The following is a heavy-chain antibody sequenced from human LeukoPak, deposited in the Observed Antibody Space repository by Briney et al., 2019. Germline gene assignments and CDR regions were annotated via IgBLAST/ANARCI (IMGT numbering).Heavy chain of an antibody. J-gene: IGHJ4*02. D-gene: IGHD6-19*01. CDR2: IYYSGST. CDR1: GGSISSYY. V-gene: IGHV4-59*01. CDR3: ARGYSSGWYAY. Sequence: SETLSLTCTVSGGSISSYYWSWIRQPPGKGLGWIGYIYYSGSTNYNPSLKSRVTISVDTSKNQFSLKLSSVTAADTAVYYCARGYSSGWYAYWGQGTLVTVSS.